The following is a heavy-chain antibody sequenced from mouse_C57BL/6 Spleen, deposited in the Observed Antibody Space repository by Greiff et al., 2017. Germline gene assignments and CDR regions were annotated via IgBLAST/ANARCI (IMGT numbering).Heavy chain of an antibody. V-gene: IGHV2-2*01. Sequence: VQLQESGPGLVQPSQSLSITCTVSGFSLTSYGVHWVRQSPGKRLEWLGVIWSGGSTDYNAAFISRLSISKDNSKSQVFFKMNSLQADDTAIYYCARNDGSIPYAMDYWGQGTSVTVSS. CDR3: ARNDGSIPYAMDY. CDR2: IWSGGST. CDR1: GFSLTSYG. J-gene: IGHJ4*01. D-gene: IGHD2-3*01.